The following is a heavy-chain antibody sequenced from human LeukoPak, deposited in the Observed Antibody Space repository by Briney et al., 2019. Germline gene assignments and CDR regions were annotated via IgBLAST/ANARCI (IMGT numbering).Heavy chain of an antibody. CDR1: GGSFSGYY. V-gene: IGHV4-34*01. Sequence: SETLSLTCAVYGGSFSGYYWSWIRQPPGKGLEWIGEINHSGSTNYNPSLKSRVTISVDTSKNQFSLKLSSVAAADTAVYYCASLYSSRHYYYGMDVWGQGTTVTVSS. CDR3: ASLYSSRHYYYGMDV. D-gene: IGHD6-13*01. J-gene: IGHJ6*02. CDR2: INHSGST.